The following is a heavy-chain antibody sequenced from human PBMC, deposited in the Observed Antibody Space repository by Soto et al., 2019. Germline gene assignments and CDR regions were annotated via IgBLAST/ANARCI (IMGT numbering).Heavy chain of an antibody. V-gene: IGHV3-74*01. CDR2: IKYDGTIT. Sequence: EVQLVESGGGSVQPGESLRLSCAASGFPFSSYWIHWVRQAPGKGLVWVSRIKYDGTITNYADSLKGRLTISRDNVENTVYLQMNSLSVEDTAVYYCVRGAKGGYYVDVWGKGTTVTVSS. CDR3: VRGAKGGYYVDV. D-gene: IGHD6-13*01. J-gene: IGHJ6*03. CDR1: GFPFSSYW.